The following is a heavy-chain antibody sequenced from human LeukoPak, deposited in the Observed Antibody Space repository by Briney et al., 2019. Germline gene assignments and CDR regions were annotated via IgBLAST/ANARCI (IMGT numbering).Heavy chain of an antibody. D-gene: IGHD5-12*01. CDR3: ANGYTYVRTS. CDR1: GYTFRDYY. V-gene: IGHV3-11*01. J-gene: IGHJ4*02. CDR2: MRRSRRNI. Sequence: GGSLRLSCAPSGYTFRDYYMSWLRETRGGGVEWLSYMRRSRRNILYGDSVKGSYTISRDNAKNSLYLQMNSLRAEDTAVYYCANGYTYVRTSGGQGTLATVS.